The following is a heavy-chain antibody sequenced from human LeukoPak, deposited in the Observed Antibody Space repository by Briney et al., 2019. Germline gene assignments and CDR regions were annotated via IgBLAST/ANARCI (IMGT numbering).Heavy chain of an antibody. CDR3: ASSYSSRWYYFDH. CDR1: GCSLSDLF. V-gene: IGHV4-34*01. D-gene: IGHD6-13*01. Sequence: SETLSLTCAVYGCSLSDLFRNWIRQPPGKGLEWIGEINHTGATNYNPSLKSRVTISVDTSNNHLSLKLTSVTAADTAVYYCASSYSSRWYYFDHWGHGTLVTVSS. J-gene: IGHJ4*01. CDR2: INHTGAT.